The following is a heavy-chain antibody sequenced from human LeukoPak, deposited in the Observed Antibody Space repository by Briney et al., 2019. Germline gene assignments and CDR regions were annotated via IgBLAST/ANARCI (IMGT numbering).Heavy chain of an antibody. D-gene: IGHD2-2*01. J-gene: IGHJ4*02. Sequence: GGSLRLSCVASGLDISYHYVGWVRQAPGKGLEWVSAITTDGRSTYYADSVKGRFTISRDNSKNTLYLQMNSLRAEDTALYYCAKGSSTTCPCYRDYWGQGTLVTVSS. CDR1: GLDISYHY. CDR3: AKGSSTTCPCYRDY. CDR2: ITTDGRST. V-gene: IGHV3-23*01.